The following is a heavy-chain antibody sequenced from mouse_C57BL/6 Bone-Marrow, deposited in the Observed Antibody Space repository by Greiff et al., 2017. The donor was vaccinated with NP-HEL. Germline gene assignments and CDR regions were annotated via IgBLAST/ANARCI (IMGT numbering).Heavy chain of an antibody. J-gene: IGHJ3*01. CDR1: GYTFTSYG. V-gene: IGHV1-81*01. CDR2: IHPRSGNT. Sequence: VKLMESGAELARPGASVKLSCKASGYTFTSYGISWVKQRTGQGLEWIGEIHPRSGNTYYNEKFKGKATLTADKSSSTAYMELRSLTSEDSAVYFCAREEIYYYGWFAYWGQGTLVTVSA. CDR3: AREEIYYYGWFAY. D-gene: IGHD1-1*01.